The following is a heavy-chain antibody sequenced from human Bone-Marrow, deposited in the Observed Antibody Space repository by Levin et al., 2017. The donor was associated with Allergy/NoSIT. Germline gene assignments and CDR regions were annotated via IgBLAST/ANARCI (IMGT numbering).Heavy chain of an antibody. CDR1: GGSISSGDYY. D-gene: IGHD6-6*01. Sequence: SQTLSLPCTVSGGSISSGDYYWSWIRQPPGKGLEWIGYIYYSGSTSYNPSLKSRLSISLDTSKNQFSLRLTSVTAADTAMYYCARGLVVYNWFDPWGQGTLVTVSS. CDR3: ARGLVVYNWFDP. V-gene: IGHV4-30-4*01. CDR2: IYYSGST. J-gene: IGHJ5*02.